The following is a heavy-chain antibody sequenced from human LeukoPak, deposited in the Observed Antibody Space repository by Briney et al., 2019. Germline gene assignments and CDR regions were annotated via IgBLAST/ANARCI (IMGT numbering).Heavy chain of an antibody. Sequence: SETLSLTCTVSGGSISSYYWSWIRQPPGKGLEWIGYIYYSGSTNYNPSLKSRVTISVDTSKNQFSLKLNSVTAADTAVYYCAGIGYGDYPATNWFDPWGQGTLVTVSS. CDR1: GGSISSYY. J-gene: IGHJ5*02. D-gene: IGHD4-17*01. CDR3: AGIGYGDYPATNWFDP. CDR2: IYYSGST. V-gene: IGHV4-59*08.